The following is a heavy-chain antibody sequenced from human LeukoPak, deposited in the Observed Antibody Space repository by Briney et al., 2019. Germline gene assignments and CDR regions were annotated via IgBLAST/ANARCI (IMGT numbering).Heavy chain of an antibody. CDR3: ARDSRYSSSWFDAFDI. CDR1: GFTFSSYS. D-gene: IGHD6-13*01. V-gene: IGHV3-21*01. Sequence: GGSLRLSCAASGFTFSSYSMNWVRQAPGKGLEWVSSISSSSSYIYYADSVKGRFTISRDNAKNSLYLQMNSLRAEDTAVYYCARDSRYSSSWFDAFDIWGQGTVVTVSS. CDR2: ISSSSSYI. J-gene: IGHJ3*02.